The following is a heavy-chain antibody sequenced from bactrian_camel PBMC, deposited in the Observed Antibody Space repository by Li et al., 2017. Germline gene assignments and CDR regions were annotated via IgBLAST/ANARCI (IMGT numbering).Heavy chain of an antibody. CDR3: AAGRPGTTFLRSLVTTSYNS. J-gene: IGHJ6*01. CDR2: VVEDGNT. V-gene: IGHV3S53*01. CDR1: INSRSTYY. Sequence: QLVESGGGSVQAGESLNLSCLATINSRSTYYLGWFRQSPGKVREFVAAVVEDGNTIYADPVKGRFTNSQGDVNTTVYLQMDNLRPEDTALYFCAAGRPGTTFLRSLVTTSYNSWGQGTQVTVS. D-gene: IGHD2*01.